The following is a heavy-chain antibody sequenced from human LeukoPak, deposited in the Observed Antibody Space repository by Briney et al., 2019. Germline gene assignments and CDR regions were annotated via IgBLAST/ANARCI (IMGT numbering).Heavy chain of an antibody. V-gene: IGHV1-2*02. D-gene: IGHD6-13*01. CDR2: INPNSGGT. J-gene: IGHJ5*02. CDR3: ARANSSSWYFRGSDNWFDP. Sequence: ASVKVSCKASGYTFTGYYMHWVRQAPGQGLEWMGWINPNSGGTNYAQKFQGRVTMTRDTSISTAYMKLSRLRSDDTAVYYCARANSSSWYFRGSDNWFDPWGQGTLVTVSS. CDR1: GYTFTGYY.